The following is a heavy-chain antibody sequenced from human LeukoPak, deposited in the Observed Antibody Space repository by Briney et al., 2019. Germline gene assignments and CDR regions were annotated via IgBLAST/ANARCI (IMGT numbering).Heavy chain of an antibody. J-gene: IGHJ5*02. Sequence: SETLSLTCTVSGYSISSGYYWGWIRQPPGKGLEWIGSIYHSGSTYYNPSLKSRVTISVDTSKNQFSLKLTSVTAADTAVYYCAREGSSGYYPNWFDPWGQGTLVTVSS. CDR2: IYHSGST. CDR1: GYSISSGYY. CDR3: AREGSSGYYPNWFDP. V-gene: IGHV4-38-2*02. D-gene: IGHD3-22*01.